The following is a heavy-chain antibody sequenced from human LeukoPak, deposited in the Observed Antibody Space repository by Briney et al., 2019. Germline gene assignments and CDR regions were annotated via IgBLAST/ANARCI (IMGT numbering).Heavy chain of an antibody. CDR2: IIAIIGIT. D-gene: IGHD3-22*01. V-gene: IGHV1-69*02. CDR1: GGTFSSYT. Sequence: GSSVKVSCKASGGTFSSYTISWVRQAPGQGLEWMGRIIAIIGITNYAQKFQGRVTITTDTSTSTAYMELSSLRSEDTAVYYCARGGPPDYYDSSGYYTLFLWSYYFDYWGQGTLVTVSS. J-gene: IGHJ4*02. CDR3: ARGGPPDYYDSSGYYTLFLWSYYFDY.